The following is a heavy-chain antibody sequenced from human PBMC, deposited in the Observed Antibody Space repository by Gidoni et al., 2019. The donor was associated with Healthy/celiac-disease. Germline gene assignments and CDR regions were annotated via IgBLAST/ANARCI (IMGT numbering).Heavy chain of an antibody. V-gene: IGHV3-15*01. D-gene: IGHD6-19*01. J-gene: IGHJ3*02. Sequence: EVQLVESGGGLVKPGGSLRLSCAASGFTFSNAWMSWVRQAPGKGLEWVGRIKSKTDGGTTDYAAPVKGRFTISRDDSKNTLYLQMNSLKTEDTAVYYCTTVYSSGWDDDAFDIWGQGTMVTVSS. CDR3: TTVYSSGWDDDAFDI. CDR1: GFTFSNAW. CDR2: IKSKTDGGTT.